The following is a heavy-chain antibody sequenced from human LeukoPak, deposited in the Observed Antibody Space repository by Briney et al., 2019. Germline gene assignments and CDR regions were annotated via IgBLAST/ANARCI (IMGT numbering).Heavy chain of an antibody. CDR2: ISSSSSYI. CDR3: AIDVGYTSPKWFDP. CDR1: GFTFSSYS. V-gene: IGHV3-21*04. J-gene: IGHJ5*02. D-gene: IGHD2-15*01. Sequence: GGSLRLSCAASGFTFSSYSMNWVRQAPGKGLEWVSSISSSSSYIYYADSVKGRFTISRDNAKNSLYLQMSSLRAEDTAVYYCAIDVGYTSPKWFDPWGQGTLVTVSS.